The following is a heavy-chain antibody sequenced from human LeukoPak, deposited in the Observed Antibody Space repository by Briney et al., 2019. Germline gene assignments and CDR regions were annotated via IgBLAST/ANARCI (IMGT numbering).Heavy chain of an antibody. D-gene: IGHD5-18*01. CDR2: IYYSGSI. J-gene: IGHJ4*02. Sequence: SETLSLTCTVSGGSISSSSYYWGWIRQPPGKGLEWIGSIYYSGSIYYNPSLKSRIAISVDTSKNQFSLKLSSVTAADTAVYYCASQRGYSYGTVSWGQGTLVTVSS. CDR3: ASQRGYSYGTVS. V-gene: IGHV4-39*01. CDR1: GGSISSSSYY.